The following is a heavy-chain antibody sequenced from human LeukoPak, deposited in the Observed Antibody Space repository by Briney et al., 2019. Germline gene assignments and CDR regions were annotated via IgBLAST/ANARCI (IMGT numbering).Heavy chain of an antibody. D-gene: IGHD1-7*01. CDR2: IGTAGDA. CDR3: ARERLGATKRVVNYDFDL. J-gene: IGHJ2*01. V-gene: IGHV3-13*01. CDR1: GFTFSNYD. Sequence: GGSLRLCCAASGFTFSNYDMHWVRQAAGKGLEWISTIGTAGDAYYLASVEGRFTISRENAKNSLYLQINSLRAGDTAIYYCARERLGATKRVVNYDFDLWGRGTLVTVSS.